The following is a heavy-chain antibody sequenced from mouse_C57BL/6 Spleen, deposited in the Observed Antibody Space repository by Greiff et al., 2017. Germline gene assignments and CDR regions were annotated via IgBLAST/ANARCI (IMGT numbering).Heavy chain of an antibody. V-gene: IGHV1-26*01. D-gene: IGHD2-4*01. CDR3: ARGEDDYDGWFAY. Sequence: VQLQQSGPELVKPGASVKISCKASGYTFTDYYMNWVKQSHGKSLEWIGDINPNNGGTSYNQKFKGKATLTVDKSSSTAYMELRSLTSEDSAVYYCARGEDDYDGWFAYWGQGTLVTVSA. J-gene: IGHJ3*01. CDR1: GYTFTDYY. CDR2: INPNNGGT.